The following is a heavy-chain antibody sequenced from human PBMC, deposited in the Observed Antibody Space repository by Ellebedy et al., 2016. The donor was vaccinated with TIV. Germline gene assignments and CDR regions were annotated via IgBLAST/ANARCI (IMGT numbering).Heavy chain of an antibody. CDR3: ARAEREGYCSGGSCSTWFDP. J-gene: IGHJ5*02. CDR1: GGSISSYY. CDR2: IYYSGST. V-gene: IGHV4-59*12. Sequence: SETLSLTXTVSGGSISSYYWSWIRQPPGKGLEWIGYIYYSGSTYYNPSLKSRLKISVDTSKNQFSLRLSSVTAADTAVYYCARAEREGYCSGGSCSTWFDPWGQGTLVTVSS. D-gene: IGHD2-15*01.